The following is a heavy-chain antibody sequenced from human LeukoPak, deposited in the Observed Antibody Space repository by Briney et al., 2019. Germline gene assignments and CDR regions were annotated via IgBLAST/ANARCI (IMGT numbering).Heavy chain of an antibody. Sequence: PGRSLRLSCTVSGSTISGYWMSWVRQAPGKGLEWVANIKQDGSEKYYVDSVKGRFTISRDNAKVSLYLQLDSLRVEDTAIYYCVRDWDFWGQGTLVIVSS. J-gene: IGHJ4*02. CDR2: IKQDGSEK. V-gene: IGHV3-7*03. CDR1: GSTISGYW. CDR3: VRDWDF.